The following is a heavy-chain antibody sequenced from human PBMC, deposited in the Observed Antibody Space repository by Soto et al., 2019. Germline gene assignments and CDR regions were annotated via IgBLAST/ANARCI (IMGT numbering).Heavy chain of an antibody. V-gene: IGHV3-7*01. CDR1: GFTFSSCW. D-gene: IGHD6-13*01. CDR3: ARVAAAGTLDY. CDR2: IKQDGSEK. Sequence: GGSLRLSCAASGFTFSSCWMSWVRQAPGKGLEWVANIKQDGSEKYYVDTVKGRFTISRDNAKNSLYLQMNSLRAEDTAVYYCARVAAAGTLDYWGQGTLVTVSS. J-gene: IGHJ4*02.